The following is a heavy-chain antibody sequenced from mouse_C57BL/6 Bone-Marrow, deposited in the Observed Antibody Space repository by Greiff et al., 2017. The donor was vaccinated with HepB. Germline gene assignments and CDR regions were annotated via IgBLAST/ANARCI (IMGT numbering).Heavy chain of an antibody. D-gene: IGHD1-1*01. CDR1: GFSLTSYG. Sequence: QVQLKESGPGLVAPSQSLSITCTVSGFSLTSYGVHWVRQPPGKGLEWLVVIWSDGSTTYNSALKSRLSISKDNSKSQVFLKMNSLQTDDTAMNYCARHAAITTVVAAYYAMDYWGQGTAVTVSS. CDR2: IWSDGST. J-gene: IGHJ4*01. V-gene: IGHV2-6-1*01. CDR3: ARHAAITTVVAAYYAMDY.